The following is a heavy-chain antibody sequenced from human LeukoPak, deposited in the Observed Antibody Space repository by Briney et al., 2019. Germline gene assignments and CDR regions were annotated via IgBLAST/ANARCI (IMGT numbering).Heavy chain of an antibody. CDR2: IRYDGSNK. V-gene: IGHV3-30*02. CDR3: AKVGYYYGSGSYPPDY. J-gene: IGHJ4*02. Sequence: GGSLRLSCAASGFTFSSYGMHWVRQAPGKGLEWVAFIRYDGSNKYYADSVKGRFTISRDNSKNTLYLQMNSLRAEDTAVYYCAKVGYYYGSGSYPPDYWGQGTLVTVSS. CDR1: GFTFSSYG. D-gene: IGHD3-10*01.